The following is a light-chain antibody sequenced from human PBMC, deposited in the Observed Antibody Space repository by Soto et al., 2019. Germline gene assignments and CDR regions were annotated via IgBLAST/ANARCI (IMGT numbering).Light chain of an antibody. Sequence: DIQMTQSPSSLSASVGGRVTITCQASQDINNYLNWYQQKPGKAPKLLIYGASNLETGVPSRFSGSGSGTDFTFTISSLQVEDIATYYCQHYYNLPLTFGGGTKVEIK. J-gene: IGKJ4*01. CDR3: QHYYNLPLT. CDR2: GAS. CDR1: QDINNY. V-gene: IGKV1-33*01.